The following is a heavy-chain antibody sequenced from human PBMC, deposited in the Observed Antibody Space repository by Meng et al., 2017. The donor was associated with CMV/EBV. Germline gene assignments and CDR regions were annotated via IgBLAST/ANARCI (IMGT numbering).Heavy chain of an antibody. J-gene: IGHJ3*02. CDR1: GFTFSTYS. CDR3: ARGNNYDFWSGDAFDI. V-gene: IGHV3-48*04. CDR2: ISSSSTTI. Sequence: GESLKISCAASGFTFSTYSMNWFRQAPGKGLEWVSYISSSSTTIYYADSVKGRFTISRDNAKNSLYLQMNSLRAEDTAVYYCARGNNYDFWSGDAFDIWGQGTMVTVSS. D-gene: IGHD3-3*01.